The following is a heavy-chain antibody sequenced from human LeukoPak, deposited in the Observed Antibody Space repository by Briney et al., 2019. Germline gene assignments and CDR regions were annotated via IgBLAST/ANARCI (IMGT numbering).Heavy chain of an antibody. CDR1: GGSISSYY. J-gene: IGHJ2*01. V-gene: IGHV4-4*07. D-gene: IGHD5-18*01. CDR2: IYTSGST. CDR3: ARGSWDLYSYGPHWYFDL. Sequence: SETLSLTCTVSGGSISSYYWSWIRQPAGKGLEWIGRIYTSGSTNYNPSLKSRVTMSLDSSNYQLSLKLSFVTVADTAVYYCARGSWDLYSYGPHWYFDLWGLGTQVTVSS.